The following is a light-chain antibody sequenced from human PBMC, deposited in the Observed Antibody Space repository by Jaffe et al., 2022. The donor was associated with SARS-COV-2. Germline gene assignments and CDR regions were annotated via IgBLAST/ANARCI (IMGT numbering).Light chain of an antibody. CDR1: QSVRTRY. Sequence: EIVLTQSPDTLSLSPGERATLSCRASQSVRTRYLAWYQQKPGQAPRLLMYGTSNRASGIPDRFSGSGSATDFTLTISRLEPEDFAVYCCQQYDGSRPTFGQGTKVEI. J-gene: IGKJ1*01. V-gene: IGKV3-20*01. CDR3: QQYDGSRPT. CDR2: GTS.